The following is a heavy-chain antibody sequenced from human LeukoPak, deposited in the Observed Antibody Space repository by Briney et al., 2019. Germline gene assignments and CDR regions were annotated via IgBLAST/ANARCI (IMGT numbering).Heavy chain of an antibody. Sequence: GGSLRLSCAVSGFTFDDYGMLWVRQRPGKGLEWVSGISWDSGSIDYADSVKGRFSISRDNAKNSLYLQMNSLRIEDTALYYCAKSTRSSWHHLIDYWGQGTLVTVSS. D-gene: IGHD6-13*01. CDR1: GFTFDDYG. J-gene: IGHJ4*02. CDR3: AKSTRSSWHHLIDY. CDR2: ISWDSGSI. V-gene: IGHV3-9*01.